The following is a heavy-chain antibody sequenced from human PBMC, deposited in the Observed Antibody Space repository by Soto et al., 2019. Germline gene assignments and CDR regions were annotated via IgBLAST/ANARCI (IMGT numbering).Heavy chain of an antibody. V-gene: IGHV4-4*02. D-gene: IGHD5-12*01. J-gene: IGHJ4*02. Sequence: SETLSLTCAVSGGSISRNYWWTWVRQTPGTGLEWIGEIYHSGTTNYNPSLKSRVTISADRSKNHFSLNLSSLTAADTAVYYCATRVDGSPCLDSWGQGTLVTVSS. CDR3: ATRVDGSPCLDS. CDR1: GGSISRNYW. CDR2: IYHSGTT.